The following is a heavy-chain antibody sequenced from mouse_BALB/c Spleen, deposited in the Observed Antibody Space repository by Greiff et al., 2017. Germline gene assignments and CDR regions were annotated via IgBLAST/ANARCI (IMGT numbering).Heavy chain of an antibody. CDR2: INPYNDGT. J-gene: IGHJ4*01. CDR3: ARWDYDGYGGVYYAMHY. V-gene: IGHV1-14*01. CDR1: GYTFTSYV. D-gene: IGHD2-2*01. Sequence: VQLQQSGPELVKPGASVKMSCKASGYTFTSYVMHWVKQKPGQGLEWIGYINPYNDGTKYNEKFKGKATLTSDKSSSTAYMELSSLTSEDSAVYYCARWDYDGYGGVYYAMHYWGQGTSVTVSS.